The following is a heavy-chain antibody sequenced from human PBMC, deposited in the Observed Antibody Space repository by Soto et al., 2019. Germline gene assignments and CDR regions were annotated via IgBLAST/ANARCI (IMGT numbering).Heavy chain of an antibody. J-gene: IGHJ6*02. CDR3: ARDDYSNYVGYYYYGMDV. Sequence: SETLSLTCTVSGGSISSSSYYWGWIRQPPGKGLEWIGSIYYSGSTYYNPSLKSRVTISVDTSKNQFSLKLSSVTAADTAVYYCARDDYSNYVGYYYYGMDVWGQGTTVTVSS. V-gene: IGHV4-39*02. D-gene: IGHD4-4*01. CDR1: GGSISSSSYY. CDR2: IYYSGST.